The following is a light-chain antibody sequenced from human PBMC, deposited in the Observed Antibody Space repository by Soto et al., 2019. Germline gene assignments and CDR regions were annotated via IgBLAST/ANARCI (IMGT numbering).Light chain of an antibody. CDR1: QSISSY. J-gene: IGKJ4*01. CDR3: QHRSSWPLT. CDR2: DAS. V-gene: IGKV3-11*01. Sequence: EIVLTQSPGTLSVSPGERATLSCRASQSISSYLGWYQQKPGQAPRLLIYDASNKATGIPARFSGSGSGTDFTLTISSLEHEDFAVYYGQHRSSWPLTFGGGTKVDIK.